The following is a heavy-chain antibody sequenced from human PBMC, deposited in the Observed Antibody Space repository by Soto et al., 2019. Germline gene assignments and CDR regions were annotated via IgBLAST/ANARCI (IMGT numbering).Heavy chain of an antibody. V-gene: IGHV4-34*01. CDR1: GGSFSGYY. CDR2: INHSGST. CDR3: ARASQITMIVVVRRLGHWFDP. D-gene: IGHD3-22*01. Sequence: PSETLSLTCAVYGGSFSGYYWSWIRQPPGKGLEWIGEINHSGSTNYNPSLKGRVTISVDTSKNQFSLKLSSVTAADTAVYYCARASQITMIVVVRRLGHWFDPWGQGTLVTVSS. J-gene: IGHJ5*02.